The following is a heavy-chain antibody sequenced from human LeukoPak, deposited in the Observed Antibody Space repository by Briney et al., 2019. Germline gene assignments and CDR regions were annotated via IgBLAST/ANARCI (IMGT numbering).Heavy chain of an antibody. Sequence: ASVKVSCKASGGTFSSYAISWVRQAPGQGLEWMGWIDTNTGSPTYAQGFTRRFVFSLDTSVTTTYLQISSLEAEDTAVYFCARGHDTTGYFAYWGQGTLVTVSS. D-gene: IGHD3-22*01. CDR2: IDTNTGSP. J-gene: IGHJ4*02. CDR1: GGTFSSYA. V-gene: IGHV7-4-1*02. CDR3: ARGHDTTGYFAY.